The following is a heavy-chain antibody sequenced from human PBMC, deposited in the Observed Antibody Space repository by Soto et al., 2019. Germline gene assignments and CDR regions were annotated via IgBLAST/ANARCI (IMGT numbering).Heavy chain of an antibody. CDR3: ARAVCSGGSCYSGSGWFDP. CDR2: IIPIFGTA. CDR1: GGTFSSYA. V-gene: IGHV1-69*13. Sequence: SVKVSCKASGGTFSSYAISWVRQAPGQGLEWMGGIIPIFGTANYAQKFQGRVTITADESTSTAYMELSSLRSEDTAVYYCARAVCSGGSCYSGSGWFDPWGQGTLVTVSS. D-gene: IGHD2-15*01. J-gene: IGHJ5*02.